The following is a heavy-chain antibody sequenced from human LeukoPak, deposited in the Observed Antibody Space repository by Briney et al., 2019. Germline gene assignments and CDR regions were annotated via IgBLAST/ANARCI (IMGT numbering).Heavy chain of an antibody. J-gene: IGHJ4*02. Sequence: GGSLRLSCAASGVTFSTYPMTWVRQAPGKGLEWVSTLTGSGDTTDYADSVKGRFTISRDNSKNTLYLQMNSLRAEDTAVYYCAIDGSGSYYGDYWGQGTLVTVSS. CDR2: LTGSGDTT. CDR1: GVTFSTYP. V-gene: IGHV3-23*01. D-gene: IGHD3-10*01. CDR3: AIDGSGSYYGDY.